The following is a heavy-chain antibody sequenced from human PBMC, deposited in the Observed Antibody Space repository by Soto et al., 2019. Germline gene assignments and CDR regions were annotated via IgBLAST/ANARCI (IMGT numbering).Heavy chain of an antibody. CDR1: GFTFSSYG. D-gene: IGHD3-3*01. CDR2: IWYDGSNK. V-gene: IGHV3-33*01. CDR3: VRDFGVRPTRERYAFDI. Sequence: QVQLVESGGGVVQPGRSLRLSCAASGFTFSSYGMHWVRQAPGKGLEWVAVIWYDGSNKYYADSVKGRFTISRDNSKNAVHLQMNSLRAEDTAVYYCVRDFGVRPTRERYAFDIRGQGTMVTVS. J-gene: IGHJ3*02.